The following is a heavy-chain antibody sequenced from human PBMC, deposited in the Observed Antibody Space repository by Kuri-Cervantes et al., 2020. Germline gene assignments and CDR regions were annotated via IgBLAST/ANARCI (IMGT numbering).Heavy chain of an antibody. Sequence: GGSLRLSCAASGFTFSSYSMNWVRQAPGKGLEWVSSISSSSSYIYYAASVKSRFTISRDNAKNSLYLQMNSLRAEDTAVYYCARGRTTVPYYYYGMDVWGQGTTVTVSS. J-gene: IGHJ6*02. CDR1: GFTFSSYS. D-gene: IGHD4-17*01. V-gene: IGHV3-21*01. CDR3: ARGRTTVPYYYYGMDV. CDR2: ISSSSSYI.